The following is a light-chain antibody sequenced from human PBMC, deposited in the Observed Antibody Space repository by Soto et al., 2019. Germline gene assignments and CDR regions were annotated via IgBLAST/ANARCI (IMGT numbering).Light chain of an antibody. V-gene: IGLV2-14*01. CDR2: AVT. Sequence: QSALTQPASVSGSPGQSITISCTGTSSDVGGYNYVSWYQQHPGKAPKLMIYAVTDRPSGVSSRFSGSKSGNKASLIISNLEAEDESDYYCGSYTSTDTPFVFGTGTKVNVL. J-gene: IGLJ1*01. CDR1: SSDVGGYNY. CDR3: GSYTSTDTPFV.